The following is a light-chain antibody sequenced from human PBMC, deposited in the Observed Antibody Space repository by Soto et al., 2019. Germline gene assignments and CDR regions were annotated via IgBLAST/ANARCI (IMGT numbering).Light chain of an antibody. CDR3: LLYYGDSHLVV. Sequence: QTVVTQEPSLTVSPGGTVTLTCASSTGAVTSGSYPSWFQQKPGQAPRELIYSTGDKHPWTPARFSASLLGDKAALTLSGVQAEDEGDYYCLLYYGDSHLVVFGGGTKLTVL. CDR2: STG. CDR1: TGAVTSGSY. J-gene: IGLJ2*01. V-gene: IGLV7-43*01.